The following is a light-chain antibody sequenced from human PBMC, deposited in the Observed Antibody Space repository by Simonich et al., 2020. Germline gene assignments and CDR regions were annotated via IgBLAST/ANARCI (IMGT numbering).Light chain of an antibody. CDR3: NSRDSSGNHWV. V-gene: IGLV3-19*01. J-gene: IGLJ3*02. Sequence: SSELTQDPAVSVALGQTVRITCQGDSLRSYYASWYQQKPGQAPVLVIYGKNNQPSEIPDRFAGSSSGNTASLTITGAQAEDEADYYCNSRDSSGNHWVFGGGTKLTVL. CDR2: GKN. CDR1: SLRSYY.